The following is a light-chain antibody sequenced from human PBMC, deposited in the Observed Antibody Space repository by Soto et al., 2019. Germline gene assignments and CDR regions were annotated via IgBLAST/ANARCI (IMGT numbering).Light chain of an antibody. CDR2: EGS. CDR1: SSDVGSYDL. Sequence: QSALTQPASVSGSPGQSITISCTGTSSDVGSYDLVSWYQRHPGKAPKLMIYEGSKRPSGVSNRVSGSKSGNTASLTISGLLAEDEADYYCCSYAGSSTFAFGGGTKLTVL. J-gene: IGLJ2*01. V-gene: IGLV2-23*03. CDR3: CSYAGSSTFA.